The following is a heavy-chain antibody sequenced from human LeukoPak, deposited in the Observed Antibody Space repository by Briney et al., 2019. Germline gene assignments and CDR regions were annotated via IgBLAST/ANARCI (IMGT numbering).Heavy chain of an antibody. Sequence: SVKVSCKASGGTFSSYAISWVRQAPGQGLEWMGGIIPIFGTANYAQKFQGRVTITADESTSTAYMELSSLRSEDTAVYYCARDFSLGELFALDYWGQGTLVTVSS. D-gene: IGHD3-10*01. CDR2: IIPIFGTA. J-gene: IGHJ4*02. CDR3: ARDFSLGELFALDY. CDR1: GGTFSSYA. V-gene: IGHV1-69*13.